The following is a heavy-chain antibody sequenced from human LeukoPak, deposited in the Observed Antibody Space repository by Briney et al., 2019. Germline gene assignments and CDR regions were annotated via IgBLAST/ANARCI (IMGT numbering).Heavy chain of an antibody. V-gene: IGHV3-13*01. CDR2: IGTAGDT. D-gene: IGHD5-18*01. J-gene: IGHJ3*02. Sequence: PGGSLRLSCAASGFTFSSYDMHWVRQATGKGLEWVSAIGTAGDTYYPGSVKGRFTISRENAKNSLYLQMNSLRAEDTAVYYCARVLVQLWLWDAFDIWGQGTMVTVSS. CDR1: GFTFSSYD. CDR3: ARVLVQLWLWDAFDI.